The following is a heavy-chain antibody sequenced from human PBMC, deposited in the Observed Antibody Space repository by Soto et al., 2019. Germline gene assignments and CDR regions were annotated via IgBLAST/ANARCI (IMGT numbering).Heavy chain of an antibody. CDR1: GFTFSSYG. CDR3: ARDPPGRFCSGGSCLLYYYYYGMDV. J-gene: IGHJ6*02. CDR2: IWYDGSNK. V-gene: IGHV3-33*01. Sequence: QVQLVESGGGVVQPGRSLRLSCAASGFTFSSYGMHWVRQAPGKGLEWVAVIWYDGSNKYYADSVKGRFTISRDNSKNTLYMQMNSLRAEDTAVYYCARDPPGRFCSGGSCLLYYYYYGMDVWGQGTTVTVSS. D-gene: IGHD2-15*01.